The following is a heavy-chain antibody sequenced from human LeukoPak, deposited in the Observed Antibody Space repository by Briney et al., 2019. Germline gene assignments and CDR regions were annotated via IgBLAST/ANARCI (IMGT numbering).Heavy chain of an antibody. CDR3: ARVGPGIYSSSSFSPQLWFDP. Sequence: PSETLSLTCTVSGGSIDSSSYYWGWIRQPPGKGLEWIGSIYHSGSTYYNPSLKSRVTISVDTSKNQFSLKLSSVTAADTAVYYCARVGPGIYSSSSFSPQLWFDPWGQGTLVTVSS. CDR1: GGSIDSSSYY. V-gene: IGHV4-39*07. CDR2: IYHSGST. D-gene: IGHD6-6*01. J-gene: IGHJ5*02.